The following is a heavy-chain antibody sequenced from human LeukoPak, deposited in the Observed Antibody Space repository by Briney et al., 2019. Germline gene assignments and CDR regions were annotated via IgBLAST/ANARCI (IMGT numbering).Heavy chain of an antibody. CDR3: ARGKKGISSSEDFDY. D-gene: IGHD6-6*01. CDR1: GGSISSGGYY. Sequence: PSQTLSLTCTVSGGSISSGGYYWSWIRQHPGKGLEWIGYIYYSGSTYYNPSLKSRVTISVDTSKNQFSLKLSSVTAADTAVYYCARGKKGISSSEDFDYWGQGTLVTVSS. CDR2: IYYSGST. J-gene: IGHJ4*02. V-gene: IGHV4-31*03.